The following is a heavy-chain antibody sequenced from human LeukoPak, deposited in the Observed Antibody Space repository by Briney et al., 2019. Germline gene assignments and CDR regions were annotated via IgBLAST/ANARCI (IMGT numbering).Heavy chain of an antibody. CDR1: GFTFSDCA. CDR3: AKDFDRSSWYFDY. Sequence: PGRSLRLSCAASGFTFSDCAMSWVRHAPGKGLQWVSFISHSGAYAYYADSVKGRFTISRDNSKNTLYLQMNSLRAEDTAVYYCAKDFDRSSWYFDYWGQGTLVTVSS. CDR2: ISHSGAYA. D-gene: IGHD6-13*01. J-gene: IGHJ4*02. V-gene: IGHV3-23*01.